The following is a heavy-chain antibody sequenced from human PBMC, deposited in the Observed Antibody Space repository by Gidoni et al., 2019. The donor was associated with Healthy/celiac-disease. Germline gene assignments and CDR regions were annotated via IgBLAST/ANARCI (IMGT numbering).Heavy chain of an antibody. J-gene: IGHJ6*02. CDR3: TTEDTAMAAGGMDV. V-gene: IGHV3-15*01. Sequence: EVQLVESGGGLVKPGGALRLSCAASGFTFSNAGMSWFRQAPGKGLEWVGRIKSKTDGGTTYYAAPVKGRFTISRDDSKNTLYLQMNSLKTEDTAVYYCTTEDTAMAAGGMDVWGQGTTVTVSS. CDR1: GFTFSNAG. CDR2: IKSKTDGGTT. D-gene: IGHD5-18*01.